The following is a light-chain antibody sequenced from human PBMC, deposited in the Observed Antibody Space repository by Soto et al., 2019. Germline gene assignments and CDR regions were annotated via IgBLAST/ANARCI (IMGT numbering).Light chain of an antibody. J-gene: IGKJ4*01. CDR3: MQALQTPLT. V-gene: IGKV2-28*01. CDR2: LAS. CDR1: QSLRHGNGNNY. Sequence: DIVMTQSPLSLPVTPGEPASISCRSSQSLRHGNGNNYLDWYLQKPGQSPQLLIYLASYRASGVPDRFSGSGSGTEFTLTINRVEAEDVGVYYCMQALQTPLTFGGGTKVEIK.